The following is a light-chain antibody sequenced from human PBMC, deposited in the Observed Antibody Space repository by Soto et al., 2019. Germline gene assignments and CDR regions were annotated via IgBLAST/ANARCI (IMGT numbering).Light chain of an antibody. CDR3: QQYYSTPPT. V-gene: IGKV4-1*01. CDR1: QSIXYSSNXENY. J-gene: IGKJ1*01. CDR2: WAS. Sequence: IVMXXSXDXXXVXXXERXTINRRSSQSIXYSSNXENYLAWYQQKPGQPPNLLIYWASTRESGVPDRFSGSGSGTDFTLTISSLQAEDVAVYYCQQYYSTPPTFGQGTKVEIK.